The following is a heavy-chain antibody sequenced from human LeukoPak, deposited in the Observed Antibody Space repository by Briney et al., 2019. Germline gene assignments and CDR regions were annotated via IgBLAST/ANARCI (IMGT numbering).Heavy chain of an antibody. CDR1: GGSISSYY. D-gene: IGHD6-6*01. J-gene: IGHJ3*02. Sequence: SETLSLTCTVSGGSISSYYWSWIRQPAGKGLEWIGRIYTSGSTNYNPSLKSRVTMSVDTSKNQFSLKLSSVTAADTAVYYCARAPSIAAIRHASDIWAKGQWSPSLQ. CDR3: ARAPSIAAIRHASDI. CDR2: IYTSGST. V-gene: IGHV4-4*07.